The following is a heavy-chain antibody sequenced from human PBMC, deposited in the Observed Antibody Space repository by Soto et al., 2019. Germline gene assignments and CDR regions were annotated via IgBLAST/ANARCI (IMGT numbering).Heavy chain of an antibody. D-gene: IGHD2-15*01. CDR2: IIPIFGTA. Sequence: QVQLVQSGAEVKKPGSSVKVSCKASGGTFSSYAISWVRQAPGQGLEWMGGIIPIFGTANYAQKFQGRVTIAADESTSTAYMELSSRRSEETAVYYCATHDRYCSGGSGYFDYWGQGTLVTVSS. V-gene: IGHV1-69*12. J-gene: IGHJ4*02. CDR3: ATHDRYCSGGSGYFDY. CDR1: GGTFSSYA.